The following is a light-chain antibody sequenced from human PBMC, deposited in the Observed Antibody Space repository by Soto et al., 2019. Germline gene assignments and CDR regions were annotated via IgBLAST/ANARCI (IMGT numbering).Light chain of an antibody. J-gene: IGKJ5*01. Sequence: EIVLTQSPATLSLSPGERATLSCRASQSVSSYLAWYQQKPGQAPRLLIYDASNRATGIPARFSGSGSGTDFTLTISSLEPEDFAVYYCQQRSNSSTTFGQGTRLEIK. CDR3: QQRSNSSTT. CDR2: DAS. V-gene: IGKV3-11*01. CDR1: QSVSSY.